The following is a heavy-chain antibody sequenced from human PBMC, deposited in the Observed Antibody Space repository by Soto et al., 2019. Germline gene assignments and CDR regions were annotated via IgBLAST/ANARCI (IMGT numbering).Heavy chain of an antibody. CDR1: GFTVSSNY. CDR2: IYSGGST. D-gene: IGHD3-10*01. Sequence: GESLKISCAASGFTVSSNYMSWVRQAPGKGLEWVSVIYSGGSTYYADSVKGRFTISRHNSKNTLYLQMNSLRAEDTAVYYCARGKNRPGGPFDYWGQGTLVTVSS. J-gene: IGHJ4*02. V-gene: IGHV3-53*04. CDR3: ARGKNRPGGPFDY.